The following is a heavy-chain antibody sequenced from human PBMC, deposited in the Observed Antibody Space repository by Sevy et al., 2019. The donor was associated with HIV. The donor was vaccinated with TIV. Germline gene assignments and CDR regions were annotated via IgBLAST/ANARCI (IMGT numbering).Heavy chain of an antibody. J-gene: IGHJ4*02. Sequence: GGSLRLSCAASGFTFSSYGMHWVRQAPGKGLEWVAVIWYDGSNKYYADSVKGRFTISRDNSMNTLYLQMNSLRAEDTAVYYCARGGGAAAGTFDYWGQGTLVTVSS. CDR1: GFTFSSYG. CDR3: ARGGGAAAGTFDY. V-gene: IGHV3-33*01. CDR2: IWYDGSNK. D-gene: IGHD6-13*01.